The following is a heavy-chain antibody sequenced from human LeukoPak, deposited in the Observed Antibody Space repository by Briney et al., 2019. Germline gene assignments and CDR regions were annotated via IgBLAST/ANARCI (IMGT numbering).Heavy chain of an antibody. V-gene: IGHV3-9*01. CDR1: GFTFDDYA. CDR3: VKDYGSGNYFFDS. Sequence: GGSLRLSCAASGFTFDDYAMHWVRQAPGKGLEWVSGISWNSGNIVYAVSVEGRFTISRDNAKNSLFLQMNSLRPEDTAFYYCVKDYGSGNYFFDSWGQGTLVTVSS. D-gene: IGHD3-10*01. J-gene: IGHJ4*02. CDR2: ISWNSGNI.